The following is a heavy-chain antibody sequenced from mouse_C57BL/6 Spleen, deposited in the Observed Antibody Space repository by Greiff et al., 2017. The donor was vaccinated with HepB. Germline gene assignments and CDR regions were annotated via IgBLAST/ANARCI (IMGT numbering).Heavy chain of an antibody. CDR3: ARSGQLRPLYFDY. V-gene: IGHV1-26*01. J-gene: IGHJ2*01. Sequence: VQLQQSGPELVKPGASVKISCKASGYTFTDYYMNWVKQSHGKSLEWIGDINPNNGGTSYNQKFKGKATLTVDKSSSTAYMELRSLTSEDSAVYYCARSGQLRPLYFDYWGQGTTLTVSS. CDR1: GYTFTDYY. CDR2: INPNNGGT. D-gene: IGHD3-2*02.